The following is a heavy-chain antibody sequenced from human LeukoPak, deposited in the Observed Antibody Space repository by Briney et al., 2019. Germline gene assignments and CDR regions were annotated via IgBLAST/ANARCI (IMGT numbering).Heavy chain of an antibody. D-gene: IGHD2-15*01. CDR3: ARAPQGVAAANYFDY. Sequence: SETLSLTCTVSGGSISSYYWSWIRQPAGKGLKWIGRIYTSGSTNYNPSLKSRVTMSVDTSKNQFSLKLSSVTAADTAVYYCARAPQGVAAANYFDYWGQGTLVTVSS. CDR1: GGSISSYY. J-gene: IGHJ4*02. V-gene: IGHV4-4*07. CDR2: IYTSGST.